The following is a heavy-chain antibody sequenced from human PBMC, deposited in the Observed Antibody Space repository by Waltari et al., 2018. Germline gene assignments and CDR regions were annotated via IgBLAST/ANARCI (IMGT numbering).Heavy chain of an antibody. Sequence: QVQLKESGPGLVKPSGTLSLACDVSGGSFSSNDWWGWVSQPPGKGLEWIGEIHHSGSTKYNPSLKSRVLMSVDTSKNQISLTMKSVTAADTAVYYCARGFDGWPFDYWGQGTLVIVSS. CDR3: ARGFDGWPFDY. J-gene: IGHJ4*02. CDR1: GGSFSSNDW. V-gene: IGHV4-4*02. CDR2: IHHSGST. D-gene: IGHD6-19*01.